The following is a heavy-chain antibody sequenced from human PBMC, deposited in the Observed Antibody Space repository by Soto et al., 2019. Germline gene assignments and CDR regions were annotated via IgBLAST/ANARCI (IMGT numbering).Heavy chain of an antibody. Sequence: SETLSLTCAVDGGSFSGYYWSWIRQPPGKGLEWIGEINHSGSTNYNPSLKSRVTISVDTSKNQFSLKLSSVAAADTAVYYCAAYCSSTSCYGAFDIWGQGTMVTVSS. J-gene: IGHJ3*02. CDR3: AAYCSSTSCYGAFDI. D-gene: IGHD2-2*01. CDR2: INHSGST. CDR1: GGSFSGYY. V-gene: IGHV4-34*01.